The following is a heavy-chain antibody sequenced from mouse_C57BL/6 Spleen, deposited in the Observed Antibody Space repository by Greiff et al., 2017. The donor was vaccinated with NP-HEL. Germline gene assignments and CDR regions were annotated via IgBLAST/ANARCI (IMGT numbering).Heavy chain of an antibody. CDR2: IDPSDSYT. Sequence: LVESGAELVMPGASVKLSCKASGYTFTSYWMHWVKQRPGQGLEWIGEIDPSDSYTNYNQKFKGKSTLTVDKSSSTAYMQLSSLTSEDSAVYYCARGGISSNFYARDYWGQGTSVTVSS. D-gene: IGHD2-5*01. CDR1: GYTFTSYW. V-gene: IGHV1-69*01. J-gene: IGHJ4*01. CDR3: ARGGISSNFYARDY.